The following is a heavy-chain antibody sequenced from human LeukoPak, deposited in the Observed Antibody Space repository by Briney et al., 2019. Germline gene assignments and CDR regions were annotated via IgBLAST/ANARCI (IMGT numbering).Heavy chain of an antibody. CDR2: ISAYNGNT. Sequence: ASVNVSCKASGYTFTSYGISWVRQAPGQGLEWMGWISAYNGNTNYAQKLQGRVTMTTDTSTSTAYMELRSLRPDDTAVYYCARDPSSGWYTRPDYWGQGTLVTVSS. CDR3: ARDPSSGWYTRPDY. D-gene: IGHD6-19*01. V-gene: IGHV1-18*04. CDR1: GYTFTSYG. J-gene: IGHJ4*02.